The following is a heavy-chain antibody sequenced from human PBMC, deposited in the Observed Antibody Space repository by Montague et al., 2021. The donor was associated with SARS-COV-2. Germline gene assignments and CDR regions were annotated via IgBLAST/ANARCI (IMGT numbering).Heavy chain of an antibody. D-gene: IGHD3-3*01. CDR2: IKQDGSEQ. CDR3: AREGLYYDFWNHYYTKAFDY. Sequence: SLRLSCAASGFTFSSFWMSWVRQAPGKGLEWVANIKQDGSEQYYVDSVKGRFTISRDNAENSLYLQMNILRAEDTAVYYCAREGLYYDFWNHYYTKAFDYWGQGTLVTVSS. V-gene: IGHV3-7*01. CDR1: GFTFSSFW. J-gene: IGHJ4*02.